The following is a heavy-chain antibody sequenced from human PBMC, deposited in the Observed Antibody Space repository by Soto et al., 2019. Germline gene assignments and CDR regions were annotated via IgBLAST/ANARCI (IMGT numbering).Heavy chain of an antibody. J-gene: IGHJ6*02. D-gene: IGHD6-13*01. CDR3: ASIAAAWGYYYYGMDV. CDR2: ISSSGSTI. CDR1: GFTFSDYY. V-gene: IGHV3-11*01. Sequence: GGSLRLSCAASGFTFSDYYMSWIRQAPGKGLEWVSYISSSGSTIYYADSVKGRFTISRDNAKNSLYLQMNSLRAEDTAVYYCASIAAAWGYYYYGMDVWGQGTTVTVSS.